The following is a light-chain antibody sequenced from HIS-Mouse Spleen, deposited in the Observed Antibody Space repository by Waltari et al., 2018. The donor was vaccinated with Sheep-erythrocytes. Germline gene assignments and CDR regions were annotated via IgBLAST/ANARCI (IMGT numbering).Light chain of an antibody. J-gene: IGLJ1*01. CDR1: SSDVGGSNY. Sequence: QSALTQPRSVSGSPGQSVTISCPGPSSDVGGSNYVSWYQQHPGKAPKPMIYDVSKRPSGVPDRFSGSKSGNTASLTISGLQAEDEADYYCCSYAGSYNHVFATGTKVTVL. CDR2: DVS. V-gene: IGLV2-11*01. CDR3: CSYAGSYNHV.